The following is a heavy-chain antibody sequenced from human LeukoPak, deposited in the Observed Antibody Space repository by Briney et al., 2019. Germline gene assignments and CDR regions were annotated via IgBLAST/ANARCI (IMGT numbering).Heavy chain of an antibody. CDR1: GFTFSSYS. CDR2: ISSSSSYI. CDR3: ARPRSYYYDSSGSWAFDI. J-gene: IGHJ3*02. Sequence: GGSLRLSCAASGFTFSSYSMNWVRQAPGKGLEWVSSISSSSSYIYYADSVKGRFTISRDNAKNSLYLQMNSLRAEDTAVYYCARPRSYYYDSSGSWAFDIWGQGTMVTVSS. D-gene: IGHD3-22*01. V-gene: IGHV3-21*01.